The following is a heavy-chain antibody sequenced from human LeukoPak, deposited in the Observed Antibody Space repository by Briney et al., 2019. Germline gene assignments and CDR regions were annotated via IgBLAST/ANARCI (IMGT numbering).Heavy chain of an antibody. D-gene: IGHD6-6*01. J-gene: IGHJ4*02. V-gene: IGHV3-7*01. CDR2: VKQDGSEK. CDR3: ATGRAAHLFDY. Sequence: PGGSLRLSCAASGFTFSSHWMIWVRQAPGKGLEWVANVKQDGSEKYYVDSVKGRFTISRVNAKNSLYLQMNSLRVEDTAVYYCATGRAAHLFDYWGQGPVVTVSS. CDR1: GFTFSSHW.